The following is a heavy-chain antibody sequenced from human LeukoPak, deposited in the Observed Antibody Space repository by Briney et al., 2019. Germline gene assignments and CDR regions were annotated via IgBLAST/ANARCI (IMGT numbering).Heavy chain of an antibody. Sequence: SEALSLTCTVSGGSISSSSSYWGWIRQPPGKGLKWIGSIYYSGSTYYNPSLKSRVTISVDTSKNQFSLKLSSVTAADTAVYYCARGSGWHFVGFSNRNYYFDYWGQGTLVTVSS. J-gene: IGHJ4*02. V-gene: IGHV4-39*01. CDR3: ARGSGWHFVGFSNRNYYFDY. D-gene: IGHD6-19*01. CDR1: GGSISSSSSY. CDR2: IYYSGST.